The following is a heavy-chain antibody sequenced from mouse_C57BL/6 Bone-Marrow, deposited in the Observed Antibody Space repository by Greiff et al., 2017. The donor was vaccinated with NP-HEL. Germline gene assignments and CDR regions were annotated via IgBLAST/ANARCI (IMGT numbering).Heavy chain of an antibody. CDR2: IYPGGGYT. CDR3: ARWNYYGSPFDY. D-gene: IGHD1-1*01. Sequence: VQVVESGAELVRPGTSVKMSCKASGYTFTNYWIGWAKQRPGHGLEWIGDIYPGGGYTNYNEKVKGKATLTADKSSSPAYMQFSSLTSVYSAIYYCARWNYYGSPFDYWGQGTTLTVSS. CDR1: GYTFTNYW. J-gene: IGHJ2*01. V-gene: IGHV1-63*01.